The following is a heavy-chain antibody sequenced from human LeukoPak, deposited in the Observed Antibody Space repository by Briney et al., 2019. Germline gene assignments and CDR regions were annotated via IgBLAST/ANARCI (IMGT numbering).Heavy chain of an antibody. Sequence: GGSLRLSCAASGFTFSSYAMHWVRQAPGKGLEWVAVISYDGSNKYYADSVKGRFTISRDNSKNTLYLQMNSLRAEDTAVYYCAKDLDSSGFSSFDYWGQGTLVTVSS. J-gene: IGHJ4*02. CDR3: AKDLDSSGFSSFDY. D-gene: IGHD3-22*01. CDR1: GFTFSSYA. V-gene: IGHV3-30*04. CDR2: ISYDGSNK.